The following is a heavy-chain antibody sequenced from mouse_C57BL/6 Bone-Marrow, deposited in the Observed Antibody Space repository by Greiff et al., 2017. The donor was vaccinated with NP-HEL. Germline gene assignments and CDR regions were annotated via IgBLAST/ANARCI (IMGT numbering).Heavy chain of an antibody. CDR2: IYPGDGDT. J-gene: IGHJ1*03. CDR1: GYAFSSYW. Sequence: VQLQQSGAELVKPGASVKISCKASGYAFSSYWMNWVKQRPGKGLEWIGQIYPGDGDTNYNGKFKGKATLTADKSSSTAYMQLSSLTSEDSAVYYGARRGYYYGSSHWYFDVWGTGTTVTVSS. CDR3: ARRGYYYGSSHWYFDV. V-gene: IGHV1-80*01. D-gene: IGHD1-1*01.